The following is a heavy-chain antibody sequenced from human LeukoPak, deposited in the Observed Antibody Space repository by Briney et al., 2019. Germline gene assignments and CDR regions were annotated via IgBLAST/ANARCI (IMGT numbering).Heavy chain of an antibody. CDR2: IVVGSGNT. J-gene: IGHJ4*02. D-gene: IGHD3-10*01. V-gene: IGHV1-58*02. CDR3: AALPYYYGSGSYYVDY. Sequence: GTSVKVSCKASGFTFTSSAMQWVRQARGQRLEWIGWIVVGSGNTNYARKFQERVTITRDMSTSTAYMELSSLRSEDTAVYYCAALPYYYGSGSYYVDYWGQGTLVIVSS. CDR1: GFTFTSSA.